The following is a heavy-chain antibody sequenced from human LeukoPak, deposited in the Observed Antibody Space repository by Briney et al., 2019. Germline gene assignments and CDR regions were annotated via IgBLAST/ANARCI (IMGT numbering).Heavy chain of an antibody. Sequence: SVKVSCKASGGTFSSYAISWVRQAPGQGLEWMGGIIPIFGTANYAQKFQGRVTITADESTSTAYMELSSLRSEDTAVYYCARVPNYSSSSPYYFDYWGQGTLVTVSS. V-gene: IGHV1-69*13. CDR1: GGTFSSYA. D-gene: IGHD6-6*01. CDR2: IIPIFGTA. J-gene: IGHJ4*02. CDR3: ARVPNYSSSSPYYFDY.